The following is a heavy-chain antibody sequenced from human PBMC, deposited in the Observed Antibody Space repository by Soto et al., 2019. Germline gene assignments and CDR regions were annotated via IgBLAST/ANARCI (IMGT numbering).Heavy chain of an antibody. V-gene: IGHV3-23*01. CDR2: ISGSGGGK. J-gene: IGHJ4*02. CDR1: GFTFSSYA. Sequence: PGGSLRLSCAVSGFTFSSYAMNWVRQAPGKGLEWVSSISGSGGGKYYADSVKGRFSISRDNSKKKLYLQMNSLRAEDTAVYYCAKEISIFGVDFDYWGQGTLVTVSS. D-gene: IGHD3-3*01. CDR3: AKEISIFGVDFDY.